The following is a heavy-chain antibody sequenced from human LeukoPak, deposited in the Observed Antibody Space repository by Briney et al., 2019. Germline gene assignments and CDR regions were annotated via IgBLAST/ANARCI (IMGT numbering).Heavy chain of an antibody. CDR1: GGTFSSYA. V-gene: IGHV1-69*04. D-gene: IGHD2-15*01. CDR2: IIPILGIA. J-gene: IGHJ3*02. CDR3: ARDPTLSGAFDI. Sequence: ASVKVSCKASGGTFSSYAISWVRQAPGQGLEWRGRIIPILGIANYAQKFQGRVTSTADRSTSTAYMELSSLRSEDTAVYYCARDPTLSGAFDIWGQGTMVTVSS.